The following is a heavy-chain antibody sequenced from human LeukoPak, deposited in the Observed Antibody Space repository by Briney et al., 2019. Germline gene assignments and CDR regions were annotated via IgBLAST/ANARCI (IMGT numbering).Heavy chain of an antibody. CDR3: ASSRCTSDNCYGGIDN. V-gene: IGHV3-48*04. CDR1: TFTFSSYS. J-gene: IGHJ4*02. Sequence: GGSLRLSCTASTFTFSSYSMNWVRQAPGKGLEWVSHISGGSNKIYYADSVKGRFPISRDNAKKSLYLQMNTLRAEDTAVYYCASSRCTSDNCYGGIDNWGQGTLVTVSS. D-gene: IGHD1-1*01. CDR2: ISGGSNKI.